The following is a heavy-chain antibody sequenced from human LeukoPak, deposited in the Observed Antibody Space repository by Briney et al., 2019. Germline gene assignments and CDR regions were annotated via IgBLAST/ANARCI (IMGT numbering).Heavy chain of an antibody. CDR2: IDAGNGRT. D-gene: IGHD3-10*02. J-gene: IGHJ6*04. V-gene: IGHV1-3*03. CDR3: AELGITMIGGV. CDR1: GYDFTKYA. Sequence: GASVKVSCKASGYDFTKYAVQWVRQAPGQRLEWMGWIDAGNGRTKYSQDFQGRVTISRDTSASIAYMELSSLRAEDTAVYYCAELGITMIGGVWGKGTTVTISS.